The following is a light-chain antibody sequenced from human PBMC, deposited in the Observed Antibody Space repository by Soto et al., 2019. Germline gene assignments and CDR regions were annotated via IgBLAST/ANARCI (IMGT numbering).Light chain of an antibody. CDR1: QSVSSS. V-gene: IGKV3-11*01. CDR3: QQRSNWPPYT. CDR2: DAS. J-gene: IGKJ2*01. Sequence: EIVLTQSPATLYLSPGERATLSCRASQSVSSSLAWYQQKPGQAPRLLIYDASNRATGIPARFSGSGSGTDFTLTLSSLEPEDFAVYYCQQRSNWPPYTFGQGTKLEIK.